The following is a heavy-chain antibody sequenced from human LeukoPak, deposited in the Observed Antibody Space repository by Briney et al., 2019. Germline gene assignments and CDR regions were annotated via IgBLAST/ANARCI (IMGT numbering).Heavy chain of an antibody. CDR3: VRTLTGDFWSGYTYFDY. J-gene: IGHJ4*02. CDR2: INAGNGNT. Sequence: ASVKVSCKASGYTFTSYAMHWVRQAPGQRLEWMGWINAGNGNTKYSQKFQGRVTITRDTSASTAYMELSSLRSEDTAVCYCVRTLTGDFWSGYTYFDYWGQGTLVTVSS. V-gene: IGHV1-3*01. CDR1: GYTFTSYA. D-gene: IGHD3-3*01.